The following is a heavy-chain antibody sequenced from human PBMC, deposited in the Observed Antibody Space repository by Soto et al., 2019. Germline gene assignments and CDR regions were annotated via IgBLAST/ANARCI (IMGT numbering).Heavy chain of an antibody. D-gene: IGHD1-20*01. J-gene: IGHJ4*02. Sequence: GGSLRLSCAASGFTFNFYAMNWVRQAPGKGLERVSVISDSGASTDYADSVKGRFTISRDNSKNTLFLQMNSLRVEDTAVYYCAKGIGGGRFLNWPLDYWGQGTLVTVSS. V-gene: IGHV3-23*01. CDR3: AKGIGGGRFLNWPLDY. CDR1: GFTFNFYA. CDR2: ISDSGAST.